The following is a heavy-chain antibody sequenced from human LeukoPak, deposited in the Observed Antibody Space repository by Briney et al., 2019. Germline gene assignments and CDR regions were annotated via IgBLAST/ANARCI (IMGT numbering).Heavy chain of an antibody. CDR3: AKDTPLTAYTSGWSRNSFDY. D-gene: IGHD6-19*01. CDR2: IVGDAGVT. CDR1: GLTFSSYA. J-gene: IGHJ4*02. V-gene: IGHV3-23*01. Sequence: GGSLRLSCATSGLTFSSYAMSWVRQAPGKGLEWVSTIVGDAGVTYYADPAKGRFTISRDNSKNTLFLQMNSLRAEDTAVYYCAKDTPLTAYTSGWSRNSFDYWGQGSLVTVSS.